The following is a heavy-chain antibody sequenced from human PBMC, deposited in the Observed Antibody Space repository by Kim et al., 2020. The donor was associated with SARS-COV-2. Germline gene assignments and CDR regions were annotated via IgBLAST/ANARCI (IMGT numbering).Heavy chain of an antibody. Sequence: STYYNPSLKRRVTISVDTSKNQFSLKLSSVTAADTAVYYCARLPGLVQDYWGQGTLVTVSS. CDR3: ARLPGLVQDY. D-gene: IGHD6-6*01. CDR2: ST. J-gene: IGHJ4*02. V-gene: IGHV4-39*01.